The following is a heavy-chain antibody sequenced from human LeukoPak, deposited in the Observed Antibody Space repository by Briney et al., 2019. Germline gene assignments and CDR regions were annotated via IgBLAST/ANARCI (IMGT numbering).Heavy chain of an antibody. V-gene: IGHV4-39*07. CDR1: GGSISSSSYY. CDR3: ARVPIRLQKHTPRGWFDP. J-gene: IGHJ5*02. CDR2: IYYSGST. Sequence: KASETLSLTCTVSGGSISSSSYYWGWVRQPPGKGLEWIGSIYYSGSTYYNPSLKSRVTISVDTSKNQFSLKLSSVTAADTAVYYCARVPIRLQKHTPRGWFDPWGQGTLVTVSS. D-gene: IGHD3-10*01.